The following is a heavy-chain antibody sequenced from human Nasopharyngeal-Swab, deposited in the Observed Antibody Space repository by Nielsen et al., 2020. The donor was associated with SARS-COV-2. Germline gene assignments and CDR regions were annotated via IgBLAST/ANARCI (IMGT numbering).Heavy chain of an antibody. CDR3: ARALYDYVWGSYRRWYYFDY. Sequence: GESLKISCAASGFTFSSCWMSWVRQAPGKGLEWVANIKQDGSEKYYVDSVKGRFTISRDNAKNSLYLQMNSLRAEDTAVYYCARALYDYVWGSYRRWYYFDYWGQGTLVTVSS. V-gene: IGHV3-7*01. D-gene: IGHD3-16*02. J-gene: IGHJ4*02. CDR1: GFTFSSCW. CDR2: IKQDGSEK.